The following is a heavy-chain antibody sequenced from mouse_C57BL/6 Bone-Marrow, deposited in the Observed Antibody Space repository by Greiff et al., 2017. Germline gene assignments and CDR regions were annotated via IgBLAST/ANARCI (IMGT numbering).Heavy chain of an antibody. J-gene: IGHJ1*03. V-gene: IGHV3-6*01. CDR1: GYSITSGYY. CDR2: ISYDGSN. D-gene: IGHD2-4*01. CDR3: ARETMTYWYFDV. Sequence: EVKLQESGPGLVKPSQSLSLTCSVTGYSITSGYYWNWIRQFPGNKLEWMGYISYDGSNNYNPSLKNRISITRDTSKNQFFLKLNSVTTEDTATYYCARETMTYWYFDVWGTGTTVTVSS.